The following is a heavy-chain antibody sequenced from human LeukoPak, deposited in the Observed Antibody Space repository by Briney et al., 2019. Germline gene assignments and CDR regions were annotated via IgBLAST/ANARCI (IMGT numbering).Heavy chain of an antibody. J-gene: IGHJ4*02. Sequence: SETLSLTCSVSGGSISSYYWSWIRQPPGKGLEWIGYIYYSGSTNYNPSLKSRVTISVDTSKNQFSLKLSSVTAADTAVYYCASGYYVSTFDYWGQGTLVTVSS. CDR3: ASGYYVSTFDY. D-gene: IGHD3-22*01. V-gene: IGHV4-59*01. CDR1: GGSISSYY. CDR2: IYYSGST.